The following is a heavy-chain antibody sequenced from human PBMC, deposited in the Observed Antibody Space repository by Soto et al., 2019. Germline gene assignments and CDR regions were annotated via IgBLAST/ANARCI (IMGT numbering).Heavy chain of an antibody. CDR1: GYSFTSYW. V-gene: IGHV5-10-1*01. CDR2: IDPSDSYT. J-gene: IGHJ4*02. Sequence: PGESLKISCKGSGYSFTSYWISWVRQMPGKGLEWMGRIDPSDSYTNYSPSFQGHVTISADKSISTAYLQWSSLKASDTAMYYCASSVITGNLNDYWGQGTLVTVSS. CDR3: ASSVITGNLNDY. D-gene: IGHD1-20*01.